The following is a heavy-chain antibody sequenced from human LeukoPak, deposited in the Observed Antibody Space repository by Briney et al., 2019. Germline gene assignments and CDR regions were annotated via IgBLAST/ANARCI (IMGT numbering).Heavy chain of an antibody. CDR2: INPDSGGT. D-gene: IGHD6-19*01. CDR1: GYTFTDHF. J-gene: IGHJ4*02. Sequence: ASVKVSCKASGYTFTDHFMHWVRQAPGQGLEWMGWINPDSGGTNYAQKFQGRVTMTRDTSITTAYMELTRLRSDDTAVYYCARGTYSSGWYFDYWGQGTLATVSS. CDR3: ARGTYSSGWYFDY. V-gene: IGHV1-2*02.